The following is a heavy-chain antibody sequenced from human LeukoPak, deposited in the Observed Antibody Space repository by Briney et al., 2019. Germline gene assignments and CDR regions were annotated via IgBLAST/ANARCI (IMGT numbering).Heavy chain of an antibody. J-gene: IGHJ3*01. Sequence: GGSLRLSCAASGFTFGNSWVHWVRQAPGKGLVWVSLINADGSTTSYADSVKGRFTISRDNARNTLSLEMNSLTIEDTAVYYCVVVVEPPDSDGFDVWGQGTMITVSS. CDR2: INADGSTT. V-gene: IGHV3-74*01. CDR3: VVVVEPPDSDGFDV. CDR1: GFTFGNSW. D-gene: IGHD1-14*01.